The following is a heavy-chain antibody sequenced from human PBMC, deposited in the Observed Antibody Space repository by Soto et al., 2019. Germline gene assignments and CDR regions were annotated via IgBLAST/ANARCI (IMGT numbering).Heavy chain of an antibody. J-gene: IGHJ4*02. Sequence: EVQLLESGGGLVQPGGSLRLSCAASRFTFSSYAMSWVRQAPGKGLEWVSTSSGSGVSTYYADTVKGRFTISRDNAKNTLYLQRNRLRVDDTAVYYCGKDEGSYVFDYWGQGTLVTVSS. CDR1: RFTFSSYA. V-gene: IGHV3-23*01. D-gene: IGHD2-15*01. CDR2: SSGSGVST. CDR3: GKDEGSYVFDY.